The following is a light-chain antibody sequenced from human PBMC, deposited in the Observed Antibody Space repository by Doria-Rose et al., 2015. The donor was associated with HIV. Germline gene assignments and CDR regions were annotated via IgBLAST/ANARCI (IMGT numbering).Light chain of an antibody. CDR2: RAS. CDR3: QQYSQWPPYT. Sequence: TQSPATLSASPGERATLSCRASQGIGSDLAWYQQKPGQAPRLLIYRASIRATGIPPRFTGGGSGTEFTLTISSLQSEDFAVYLCQQYSQWPPYTFGQGTKLEVK. CDR1: QGIGSD. V-gene: IGKV3-15*01. J-gene: IGKJ2*01.